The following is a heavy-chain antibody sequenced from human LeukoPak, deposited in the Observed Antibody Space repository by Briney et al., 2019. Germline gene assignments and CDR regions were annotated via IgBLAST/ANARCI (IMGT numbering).Heavy chain of an antibody. CDR1: GYSISSGYY. CDR2: IYYSGST. CDR3: ARVGGTGYSSSWYPYYFDY. D-gene: IGHD6-13*01. J-gene: IGHJ4*02. V-gene: IGHV4-38-2*02. Sequence: SETLSLTCTVSGYSISSGYYWGWIRQPPGKGLEWIGSIYYSGSTYYNPSLKSRVTISVDTSKNQFSLKLSSVTAADTAVYYCARVGGTGYSSSWYPYYFDYWGQGTLVTVSS.